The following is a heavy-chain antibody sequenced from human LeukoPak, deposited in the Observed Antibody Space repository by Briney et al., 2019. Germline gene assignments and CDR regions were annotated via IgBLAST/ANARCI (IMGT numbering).Heavy chain of an antibody. V-gene: IGHV4-39*07. J-gene: IGHJ4*02. D-gene: IGHD5-18*01. CDR1: GGSISSSSYY. CDR3: ARVKVDTAMVIDY. CDR2: IYYSGST. Sequence: SETLSLTCTVSGGSISSSSYYWGWIRQPPGKGLEWIGSIYYSGSTYYNPSLKSRVTISVDRSKNQFSLELSSVTAADTAVYYCARVKVDTAMVIDYWGQGTLVTVSS.